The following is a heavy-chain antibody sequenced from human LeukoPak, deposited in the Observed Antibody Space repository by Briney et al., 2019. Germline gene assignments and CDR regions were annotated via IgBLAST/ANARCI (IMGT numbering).Heavy chain of an antibody. J-gene: IGHJ4*02. V-gene: IGHV3-43D*03. Sequence: PGRSLRLSCAASRFTFDDFAMHWVRQGPGKGLEWVAVISWDGRNTYYADSVKGRFSISRDNSKNSLFLQMNSLRTEDTAFYYCAKGRRRELLSSVDYWGQGTLVTVSS. CDR3: AKGRRRELLSSVDY. D-gene: IGHD1-26*01. CDR2: ISWDGRNT. CDR1: RFTFDDFA.